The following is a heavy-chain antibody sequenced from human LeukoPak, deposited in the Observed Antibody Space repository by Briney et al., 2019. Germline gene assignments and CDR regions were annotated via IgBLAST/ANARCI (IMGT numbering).Heavy chain of an antibody. D-gene: IGHD2-2*01. CDR2: INRSGST. CDR3: ASRLGSVGYCSSTSCPGPFDY. Sequence: SETLSLTCAVYGGSFSGYYWSWIRQPPGKGLEWIGEINRSGSTNYNPSLKSRVTISVDTSKNQFSLKLSSVTAADTAVYYCASRLGSVGYCSSTSCPGPFDYWGQGTLVTVSS. V-gene: IGHV4-34*01. J-gene: IGHJ4*02. CDR1: GGSFSGYY.